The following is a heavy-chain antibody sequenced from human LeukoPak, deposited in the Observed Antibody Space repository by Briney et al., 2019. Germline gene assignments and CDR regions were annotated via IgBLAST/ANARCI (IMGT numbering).Heavy chain of an antibody. CDR3: ARDPSIVGDLYYFDY. Sequence: GGSLRLSCAASGFTFDDYAMHWVRQAPGKGLVWVSRINSDGSSTSYADSVKGRFTISRDNAKNTLYLQMNSLRAEDTAVYYCARDPSIVGDLYYFDYWGQGTLVTVSS. V-gene: IGHV3-74*01. CDR2: INSDGSST. D-gene: IGHD1-26*01. CDR1: GFTFDDYA. J-gene: IGHJ4*02.